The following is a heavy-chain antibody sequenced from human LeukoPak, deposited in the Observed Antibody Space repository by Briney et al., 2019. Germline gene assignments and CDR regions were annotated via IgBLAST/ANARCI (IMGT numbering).Heavy chain of an antibody. J-gene: IGHJ5*02. CDR1: GDSVSSNSAA. V-gene: IGHV6-1*01. CDR3: ARDAGIAAAGTGRGWFDP. Sequence: QTLSLTCAISGDSVSSNSAAWNWIRQSPSRGLEWLGRAYYRSKWYNDYAVSVKSRITINPDTSKNQFSLQLNSVTPEDTAVYYCARDAGIAAAGTGRGWFDPWGQGTLVTVSS. CDR2: AYYRSKWYN. D-gene: IGHD6-13*01.